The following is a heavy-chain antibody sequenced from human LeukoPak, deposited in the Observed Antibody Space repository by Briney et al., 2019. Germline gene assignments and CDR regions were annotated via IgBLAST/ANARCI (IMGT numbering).Heavy chain of an antibody. CDR3: ARRRTTNYYDY. J-gene: IGHJ4*02. Sequence: ASVKVSCKASGYIFMDYYLHWVRQAPGQGLEWMAWIGPNSGATKSAAKFQGRLTLTTDTSINTAYMELSSLTFDDMAVYYCARRRTTNYYDYWGKGTLVTVSS. CDR1: GYIFMDYY. V-gene: IGHV1-2*02. D-gene: IGHD1-14*01. CDR2: IGPNSGAT.